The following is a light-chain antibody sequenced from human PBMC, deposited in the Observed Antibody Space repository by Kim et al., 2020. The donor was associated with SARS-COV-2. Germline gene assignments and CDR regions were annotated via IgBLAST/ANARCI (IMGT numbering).Light chain of an antibody. CDR1: QSISSR. V-gene: IGKV1-5*03. CDR2: KAS. CDR3: QQYDNDPYT. J-gene: IGKJ2*01. Sequence: ASGGDRVTSACGASQSISSRLAWYQQKPGKAPKRVIYKASNLESGVPSGFSGSGSGSDFILTISSMQPDDFATYYCQQYDNDPYTFGQGTKLEI.